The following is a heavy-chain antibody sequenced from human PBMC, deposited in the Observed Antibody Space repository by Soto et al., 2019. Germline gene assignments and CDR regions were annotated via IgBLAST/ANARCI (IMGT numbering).Heavy chain of an antibody. Sequence: GASVKISCKASGYPFTSLDINWVRQATGQGLEWMGCMNPNSGHTGYAQKFQGRVTMTRDTSISTAYMELSSLRYEDTAVYYCTGGRNSGDGYNGGGYWGQGTLVTVSS. CDR2: MNPNSGHT. CDR1: GYPFTSLD. J-gene: IGHJ4*02. CDR3: TGGRNSGDGYNGGGY. V-gene: IGHV1-8*01. D-gene: IGHD1-1*01.